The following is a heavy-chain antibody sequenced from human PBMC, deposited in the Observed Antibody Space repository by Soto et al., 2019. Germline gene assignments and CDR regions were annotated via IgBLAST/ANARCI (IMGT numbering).Heavy chain of an antibody. CDR1: GDSISSGAYY. V-gene: IGHV4-31*03. Sequence: SETLSLTCTVSGDSISSGAYYWSWIRQHPGKGLEWIGYIYYSGSTYYNPSLKSRVSISVDTSKNQFSLRLSSVAAADTAVYYCARSSGYDLHYWGQGTLVTVSS. J-gene: IGHJ4*02. CDR3: ARSSGYDLHY. CDR2: IYYSGST. D-gene: IGHD5-12*01.